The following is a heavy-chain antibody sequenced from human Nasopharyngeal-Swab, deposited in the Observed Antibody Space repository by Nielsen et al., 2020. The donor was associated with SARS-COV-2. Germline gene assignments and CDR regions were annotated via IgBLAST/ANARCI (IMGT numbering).Heavy chain of an antibody. D-gene: IGHD2-2*01. V-gene: IGHV4-34*01. CDR2: INHSGST. CDR1: GGSFSGYY. CDR3: ARGKEGVVPAALGMVFYYYYYMDV. J-gene: IGHJ6*03. Sequence: ETLSLTCAVYGGSFSGYYWSWIRQPPGKGLEWIGEINHSGSTNYNPSLKSRVTISVDTSKNQFSLKLSSVTAADTAVYYCARGKEGVVPAALGMVFYYYYYMDVWGKGTTVTVSS.